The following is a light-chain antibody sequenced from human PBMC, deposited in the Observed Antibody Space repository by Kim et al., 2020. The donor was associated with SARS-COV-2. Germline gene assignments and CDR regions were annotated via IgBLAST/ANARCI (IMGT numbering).Light chain of an antibody. V-gene: IGKV1-39*01. CDR1: HGIRTY. CDR3: LQSYNSPRT. J-gene: IGKJ1*01. Sequence: ASVGDRVPITWRASHGIRTYLNWYQPKPGKDPPFLNNGASAVQSAVPSRFSGGGSGTDFTLPINKRQPEDSATYYCLQSYNSPRTFGQGTKVDI. CDR2: GAS.